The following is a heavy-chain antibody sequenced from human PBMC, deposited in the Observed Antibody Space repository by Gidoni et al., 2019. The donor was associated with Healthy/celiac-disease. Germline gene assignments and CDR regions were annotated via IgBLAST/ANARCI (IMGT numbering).Heavy chain of an antibody. V-gene: IGHV4-59*01. D-gene: IGHD2-15*01. Sequence: QVQLQAPGPGLVKPSETLSLTCAVSGGSISSYYWSWIRQPPGKGLEWSGYIYYSGCTNYIPSLKSPVTISVDTSKNQFSLKLSAVTAADTVVYSCSRDGLRGCFDPWGQGTLVTVSS. CDR1: GGSISSYY. J-gene: IGHJ5*02. CDR2: IYYSGCT. CDR3: SRDGLRGCFDP.